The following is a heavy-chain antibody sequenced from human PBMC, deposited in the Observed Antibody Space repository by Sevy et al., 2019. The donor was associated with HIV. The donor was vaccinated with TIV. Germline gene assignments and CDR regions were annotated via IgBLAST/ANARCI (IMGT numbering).Heavy chain of an antibody. D-gene: IGHD3-22*01. CDR3: ARDGYYYDSSGYYYPFDY. Sequence: ASVKVSCKASGYTFTSYGISWVRQAPGQGLEWMGWISAYNGNTNYAQKLQGRVTMTTDTSTSTAYMELRSLRSDDPAVYYCARDGYYYDSSGYYYPFDYWGQGTLVTVSS. V-gene: IGHV1-18*01. CDR1: GYTFTSYG. J-gene: IGHJ4*02. CDR2: ISAYNGNT.